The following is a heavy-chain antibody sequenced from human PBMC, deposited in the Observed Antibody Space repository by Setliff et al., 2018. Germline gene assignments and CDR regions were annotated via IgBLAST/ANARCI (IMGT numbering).Heavy chain of an antibody. J-gene: IGHJ4*02. CDR2: IKSDGSNT. Sequence: ETLSLSCAASEFTFRNYYMHWVRQAPGKGLMWVSYIKSDGSNTHYADSVEGRFTISRDNAKKSVDLQMNSLRAEDTAVYYCATKAVAGTGGQGTLVTVSS. V-gene: IGHV3-74*01. D-gene: IGHD6-19*01. CDR3: ATKAVAGT. CDR1: EFTFRNYY.